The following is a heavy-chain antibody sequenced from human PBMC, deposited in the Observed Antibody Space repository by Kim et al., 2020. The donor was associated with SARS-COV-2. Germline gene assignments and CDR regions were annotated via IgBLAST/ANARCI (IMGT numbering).Heavy chain of an antibody. Sequence: SETLSLTCTVSGGSISSGGYYWSWIRQHPGKGLEWIGYIYYSGSTYYNPSLKSRVTISVDTSKNQFSLKLSSVTAADTAVYYCARERGVGELRLLRWVDPWGQGTLVTVSS. V-gene: IGHV4-31*03. CDR3: ARERGVGELRLLRWVDP. CDR2: IYYSGST. CDR1: GGSISSGGYY. J-gene: IGHJ5*01. D-gene: IGHD4-17*01.